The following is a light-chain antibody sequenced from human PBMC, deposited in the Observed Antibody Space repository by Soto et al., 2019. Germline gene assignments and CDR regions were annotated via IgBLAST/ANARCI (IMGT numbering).Light chain of an antibody. CDR3: SSYTSSITYV. Sequence: QSALTQPASVSGSPGQSITISCTGTSSDVGGYNYVSWYQQRPVMAPKLMIYEVNNRPSGVSNRFSGSKSGNTASLTISGLQAEDEADYYCSSYTSSITYVFGTGTKVTVL. V-gene: IGLV2-14*01. J-gene: IGLJ1*01. CDR1: SSDVGGYNY. CDR2: EVN.